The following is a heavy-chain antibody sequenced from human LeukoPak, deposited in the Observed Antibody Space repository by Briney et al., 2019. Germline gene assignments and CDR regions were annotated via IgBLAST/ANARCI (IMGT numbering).Heavy chain of an antibody. J-gene: IGHJ4*02. V-gene: IGHV3-66*01. D-gene: IGHD3-3*01. Sequence: GGSLRLSCAASGFTVSSNYMSWVRQAPGKGLEWVSVIYSGGSTYYADSVKGRFTISRDNSKNTLYLQMNSLRAEDTAIYYCAKDLTLFGVGSAFDQWGQGTLVTVSS. CDR3: AKDLTLFGVGSAFDQ. CDR1: GFTVSSNY. CDR2: IYSGGST.